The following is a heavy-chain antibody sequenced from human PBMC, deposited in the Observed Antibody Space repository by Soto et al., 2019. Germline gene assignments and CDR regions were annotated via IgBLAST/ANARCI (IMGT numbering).Heavy chain of an antibody. CDR1: EFTFEDYA. CDR2: ISWNSGNM. D-gene: IGHD3-10*01. V-gene: IGHV3-9*01. CDR3: ARDTTYYHGSGSYYIDY. J-gene: IGHJ4*02. Sequence: PGGSMRLSCGAAEFTFEDYARHWVRKAPGKGLQWVSGISWNSGNMAYADSVRGRFTISRDNAKKSLFLQMNSLRPEDTALYYCARDTTYYHGSGSYYIDYWGQGTMVTVSS.